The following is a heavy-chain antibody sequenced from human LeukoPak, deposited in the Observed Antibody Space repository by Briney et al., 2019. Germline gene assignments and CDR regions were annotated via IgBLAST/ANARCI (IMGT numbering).Heavy chain of an antibody. V-gene: IGHV4-30-4*08. CDR1: GGSISSGDYY. D-gene: IGHD3-3*01. CDR3: ARVSDVLRFLEWAYVDY. Sequence: SSETLSLTWTVSGGSISSGDYYWSWIRQPPGKGLEWIGYIYYSGSTYYNPSLKSRVTISVDTSKNQFSLKLSSVTAADTAVYYCARVSDVLRFLEWAYVDYWGQATLVTVSS. CDR2: IYYSGST. J-gene: IGHJ4*02.